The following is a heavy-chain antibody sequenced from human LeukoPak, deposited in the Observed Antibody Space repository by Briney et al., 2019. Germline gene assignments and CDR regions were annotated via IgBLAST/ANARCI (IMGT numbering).Heavy chain of an antibody. V-gene: IGHV3-7*01. D-gene: IGHD3-3*01. J-gene: IGHJ6*02. CDR2: IKQDGSEK. Sequence: GGSLRLSCAASGFTFSSYWMSWVRQAPGKGLEWVANIKQDGSEKYYVDSVKGRFTISRDNAKNSLYMQMNSLRAEDTAVYYCAREEPYYDFWSGYYTPGSPSGMDVWGQGTTVNVSS. CDR1: GFTFSSYW. CDR3: AREEPYYDFWSGYYTPGSPSGMDV.